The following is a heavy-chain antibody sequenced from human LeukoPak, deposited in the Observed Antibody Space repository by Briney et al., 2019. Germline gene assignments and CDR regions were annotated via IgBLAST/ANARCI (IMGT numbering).Heavy chain of an antibody. CDR1: GASISSYS. D-gene: IGHD4-17*01. CDR2: IYYSGST. V-gene: IGHV4-59*01. J-gene: IGHJ6*04. Sequence: PSESLSLTCTVSGASISSYSSSWVRQPPGKGLEWVGYIYYSGSTNYNPSPKSRVTISVYTSKNQFSLKLSSVTAADTAVYYWARDLYGEHPRGYYGMDVWGKGTTVTVSS. CDR3: ARDLYGEHPRGYYGMDV.